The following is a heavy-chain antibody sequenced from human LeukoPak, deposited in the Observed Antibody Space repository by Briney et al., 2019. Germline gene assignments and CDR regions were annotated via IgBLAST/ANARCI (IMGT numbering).Heavy chain of an antibody. CDR1: GGSFSGYY. CDR2: IYYSGST. D-gene: IGHD6-13*01. J-gene: IGHJ5*02. V-gene: IGHV4-59*01. Sequence: SETLSLTCAVYGGSFSGYYWSWIRQPPGKGLEWIGYIYYSGSTNYNPSLKSRVTISVDTSKNQFSLKLSSVAAADTAVYYCARGIAAAGINWFDPWGQGTLVTVSS. CDR3: ARGIAAAGINWFDP.